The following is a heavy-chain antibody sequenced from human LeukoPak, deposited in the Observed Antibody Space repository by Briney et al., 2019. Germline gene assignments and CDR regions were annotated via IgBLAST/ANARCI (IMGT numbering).Heavy chain of an antibody. CDR3: ARGFRGWYYFDY. CDR1: GFTFSSYA. CDR2: ISYDGSNK. J-gene: IGHJ4*02. V-gene: IGHV3-30-3*01. D-gene: IGHD6-19*01. Sequence: GGSLRLSCAASGFTFSSYAMHWVRQAPGKGLEWVAGISYDGSNKYYADSVKGRFTISRDNAKNSLYLQMNSLRAEDTAVYYCARGFRGWYYFDYWGQGTLVTVSS.